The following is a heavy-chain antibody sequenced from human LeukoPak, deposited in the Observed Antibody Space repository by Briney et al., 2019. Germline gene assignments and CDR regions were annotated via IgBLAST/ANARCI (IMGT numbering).Heavy chain of an antibody. Sequence: GGSLRLSCAASGNYWMHWVRQVPGKGLVWVSHINSDGSWTSYADSVKGRFTISKDNAKNTVYLQMNSLRAEDTAVYYCAKETTGWLVHRGFDYWGQGTLVTVSS. J-gene: IGHJ4*02. D-gene: IGHD6-19*01. CDR2: INSDGSWT. CDR1: GNYW. V-gene: IGHV3-74*01. CDR3: AKETTGWLVHRGFDY.